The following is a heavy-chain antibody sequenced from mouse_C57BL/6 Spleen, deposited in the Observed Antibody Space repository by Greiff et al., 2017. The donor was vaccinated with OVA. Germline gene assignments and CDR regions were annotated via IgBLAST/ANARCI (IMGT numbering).Heavy chain of an antibody. D-gene: IGHD2-4*01. CDR1: GYTFTSYW. CDR3: AREDYDTAWFAY. V-gene: IGHV1-53*01. CDR2: INPCNGGT. Sequence: VQLQQPGTELVKPGASVKLSCKASGYTFTSYWMHWVKQRPGQGLEWIGNINPCNGGTNYNEKFKSKATLTVDKSSSTAYMQLSSLTSEDSAVYYCAREDYDTAWFAYWGQGTLVTVSA. J-gene: IGHJ3*01.